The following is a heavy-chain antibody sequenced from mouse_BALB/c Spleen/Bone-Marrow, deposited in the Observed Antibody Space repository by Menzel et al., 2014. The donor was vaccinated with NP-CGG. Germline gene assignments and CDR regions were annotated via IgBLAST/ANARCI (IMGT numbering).Heavy chain of an antibody. V-gene: IGHV14-3*02. J-gene: IGHJ3*01. CDR1: GFNIKDTY. CDR2: IDPANGNT. D-gene: IGHD1-1*01. CDR3: ARYYYGSSLFAY. Sequence: EVKLVESGAELVKPGASVKLSCTASGFNIKDTYMYWVKQRPEQGLEWIGRIDPANGNTKYDPKFQDKATITADTSSNTAYLQLSSLTSEDTAVYYCARYYYGSSLFAYWGQGTLATVSA.